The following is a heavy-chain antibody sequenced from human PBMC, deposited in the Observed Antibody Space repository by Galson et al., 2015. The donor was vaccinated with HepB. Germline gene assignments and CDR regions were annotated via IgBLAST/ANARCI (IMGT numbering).Heavy chain of an antibody. D-gene: IGHD1-26*01. CDR3: ARQSYYSGSPIDY. V-gene: IGHV3-74*01. J-gene: IGHJ4*02. CDR2: ININGSST. Sequence: SLRLSCAASGFTFTHYWMHWVRHAPGKGLVWVSRININGSSTSYADSVKGRFAISRDNAKNTLYLQMNSLRAEDTAVYYCARQSYYSGSPIDYWGQGTLITVSS. CDR1: GFTFTHYW.